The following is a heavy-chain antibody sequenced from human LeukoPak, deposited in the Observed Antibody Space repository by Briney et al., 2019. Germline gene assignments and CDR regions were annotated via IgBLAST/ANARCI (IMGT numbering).Heavy chain of an antibody. Sequence: ASVKVSCKASGYTFTSYGISWVRQAPGQGLEWMGWISAYNGNTNYAQKLQGRVTMTTDTSTSTAYMELRSLRSDDTAVYYFASVLAVAGTDYYYYYMDVWGKGTTVTVSS. CDR1: GYTFTSYG. J-gene: IGHJ6*03. CDR3: ASVLAVAGTDYYYYYMDV. D-gene: IGHD6-19*01. CDR2: ISAYNGNT. V-gene: IGHV1-18*01.